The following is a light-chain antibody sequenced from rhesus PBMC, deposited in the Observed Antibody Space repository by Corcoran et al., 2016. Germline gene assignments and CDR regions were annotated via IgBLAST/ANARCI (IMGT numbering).Light chain of an antibody. CDR3: MQPLQTPYS. CDR1: QSLLHNNGNTY. J-gene: IGKJ2*01. Sequence: DIVLTQTPLSLSVTPGEPASISCRSSQSLLHNNGNTYLYWYLQKPGQAPRLLIYRVSNRFSGVPDRFSGRGSGTDFTLKISRVEAEDVGVYYCMQPLQTPYSFGLGTKVEIK. CDR2: RVS. V-gene: IGKV2-73*01.